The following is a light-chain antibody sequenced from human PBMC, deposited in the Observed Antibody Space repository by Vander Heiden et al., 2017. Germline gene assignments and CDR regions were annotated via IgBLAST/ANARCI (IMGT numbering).Light chain of an antibody. CDR1: QSVSSSY. CDR2: GAS. Sequence: EIVLTQSPGTLSLSPGGRATLSCRASQSVSSSYLAWYPQGPGQAPRLLIYGASRRATGIPDRFSGSGSGTDFTLAISRLEPDDFAVYYCQQYGSSPWTFGQGTKVEIK. J-gene: IGKJ1*01. V-gene: IGKV3-20*01. CDR3: QQYGSSPWT.